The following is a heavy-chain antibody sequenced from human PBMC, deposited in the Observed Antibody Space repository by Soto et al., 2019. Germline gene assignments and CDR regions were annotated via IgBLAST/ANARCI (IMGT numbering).Heavy chain of an antibody. CDR1: GGSFSGYY. V-gene: IGHV4-34*01. D-gene: IGHD5-18*01. Sequence: QVQLQQWGAGLLKPSETLSLTCAVYGGSFSGYYWSWIRQPPGKGLEWIGEINHSGSTNYNPSLKSRVTISVDTSKNQFSLKLSSVTAADTAVYYCARGSPRGYSYGYARQAFRWFDPWGQGTLVTVSS. CDR3: ARGSPRGYSYGYARQAFRWFDP. J-gene: IGHJ5*02. CDR2: INHSGST.